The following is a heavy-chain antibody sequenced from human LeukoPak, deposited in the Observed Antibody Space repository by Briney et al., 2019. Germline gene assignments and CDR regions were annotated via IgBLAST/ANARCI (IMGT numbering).Heavy chain of an antibody. J-gene: IGHJ4*02. CDR1: GNYW. Sequence: GGSLRLSCAASGNYWMHWVRQVPGKGLVWVSHINSDGSWTSYADSVKGRFTISKDTAKNTVYLQMNSLRAEDTAVYYCVSFYETYWGRGTLVTVSS. CDR2: INSDGSWT. V-gene: IGHV3-74*01. D-gene: IGHD2/OR15-2a*01. CDR3: VSFYETY.